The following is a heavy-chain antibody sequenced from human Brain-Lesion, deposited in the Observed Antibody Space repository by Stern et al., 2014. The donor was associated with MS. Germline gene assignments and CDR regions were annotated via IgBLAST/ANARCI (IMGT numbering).Heavy chain of an antibody. J-gene: IGHJ6*02. CDR2: INPNTGGT. Sequence: QEQLVASGAEVKKPGASVKVSCKTSGYIFTGYYIHWVRQAPGQGLEWMAWINPNTGGTKYAQKFQGRVTMSRDTSISTAYVELSSLTSDDTAVYYCARDQRGITIFGVVTDYYYLGMDVWGQGTTVTVSS. CDR1: GYIFTGYY. D-gene: IGHD3-3*01. V-gene: IGHV1-2*02. CDR3: ARDQRGITIFGVVTDYYYLGMDV.